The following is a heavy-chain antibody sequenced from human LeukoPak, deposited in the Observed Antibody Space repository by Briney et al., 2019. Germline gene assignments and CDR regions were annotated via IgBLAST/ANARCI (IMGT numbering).Heavy chain of an antibody. CDR1: GFRFSTYA. Sequence: PGGSLRLSCVASGFRFSTYAMSWVRQSPGKGLEWVSGISGSGDDSSSGGTTHYEDSVRGRFTISRDNSKNTLHLEMNSLRVEDTALYSSARHYTICAGDCSSPGDAFDLWGQGTMVTVSS. J-gene: IGHJ3*01. V-gene: IGHV3-23*04. CDR2: ISGSGDDSSSGGTT. D-gene: IGHD2-21*02. CDR3: ARHYTICAGDCSSPGDAFDL.